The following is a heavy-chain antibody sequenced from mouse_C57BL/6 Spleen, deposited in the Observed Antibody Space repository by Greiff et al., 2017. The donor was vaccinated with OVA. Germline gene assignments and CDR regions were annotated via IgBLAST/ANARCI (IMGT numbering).Heavy chain of an antibody. D-gene: IGHD1-1*01. CDR2: INPNNGGT. J-gene: IGHJ2*01. CDR1: GYTFTDYY. CDR3: ARAPHYYGSSSYYFDY. V-gene: IGHV1-26*01. Sequence: EVQLQQSGPELVKPGASVKISCKASGYTFTDYYMNWVKQSHGKSLEWIGDINPNNGGTSYNQKFKGKATLTVDKSSSTAYMELRSLTSEDSAVYYCARAPHYYGSSSYYFDYGGQGTTLTVSS.